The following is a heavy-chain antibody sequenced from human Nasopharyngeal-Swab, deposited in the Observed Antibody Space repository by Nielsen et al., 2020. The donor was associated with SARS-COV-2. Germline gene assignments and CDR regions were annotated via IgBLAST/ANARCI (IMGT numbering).Heavy chain of an antibody. CDR3: AKATGGFGMDV. CDR2: IKQDGSEK. Sequence: GESLKISCAASGFTFSSYWMSWVRQAPGKGLEWVANIKQDGSEKYYVDSVKGRFTISRDNAKNSLYLQMNSLRAEDTAVYYCAKATGGFGMDVWGQGTTVTVSS. J-gene: IGHJ6*02. CDR1: GFTFSSYW. V-gene: IGHV3-7*01. D-gene: IGHD3-10*01.